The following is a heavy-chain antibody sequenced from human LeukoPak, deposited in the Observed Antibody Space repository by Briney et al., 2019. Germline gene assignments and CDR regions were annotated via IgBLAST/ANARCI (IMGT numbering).Heavy chain of an antibody. CDR3: ARGYSSSWSSGYYYYYMDV. Sequence: ASVKVSCKASGYTFTSYAMNWVRQAPGQGLEWMGWINTNTGNPTYAQGFTGRFVFSLDTSVSTAYLQISSLKAEDTAVYYCARGYSSSWSSGYYYYYMDVWGKGTTVTVSS. CDR2: INTNTGNP. J-gene: IGHJ6*03. V-gene: IGHV7-4-1*02. D-gene: IGHD6-13*01. CDR1: GYTFTSYA.